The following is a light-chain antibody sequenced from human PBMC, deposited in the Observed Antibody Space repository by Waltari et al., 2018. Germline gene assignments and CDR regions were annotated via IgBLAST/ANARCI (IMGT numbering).Light chain of an antibody. V-gene: IGLV2-14*01. Sequence: QSALTQPASVSGSPGQSITISCTGTSNDVGGYGYVSWYQQYPGKAPKLIIYEVSYRPSGISTRFSGSKSGNTASLTISGLQAEDEADYYCCSYAGSGTYVFGTGTKVTVL. CDR2: EVS. CDR1: SNDVGGYGY. J-gene: IGLJ1*01. CDR3: CSYAGSGTYV.